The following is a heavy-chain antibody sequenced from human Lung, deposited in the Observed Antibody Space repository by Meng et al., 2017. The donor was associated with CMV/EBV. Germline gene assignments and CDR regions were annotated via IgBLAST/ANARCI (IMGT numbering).Heavy chain of an antibody. J-gene: IGHJ4*02. CDR1: GGTFDRYT. V-gene: IGHV1-69*02. CDR3: ARTGCSSSSCYDY. CDR2: IIPILGKA. D-gene: IGHD2-2*01. Sequence: QVQVVQPGGVVKGPGSSVKVSCRASGGTFDRYTITWVRQAPGQGLEWMGKIIPILGKADSAQKFKGRVTITADKSAGTAYMELSSLRSEDTAVYYCARTGCSSSSCYDYWGQGTLVTVSS.